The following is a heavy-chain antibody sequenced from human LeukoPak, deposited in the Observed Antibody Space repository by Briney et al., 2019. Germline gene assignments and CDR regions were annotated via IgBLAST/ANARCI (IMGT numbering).Heavy chain of an antibody. CDR1: GGSISSGGYY. D-gene: IGHD1-20*01. J-gene: IGHJ4*02. Sequence: SETLSLTCTVSGGSISSGGYYWNWIRQHPGKGLEWIGYIYYSGSTYYNPSLKSRLTISVDTSKNQFSLKLSSVTAADTAVYYCARPWGLTGSAFDSWGQGALVTVSS. CDR3: ARPWGLTGSAFDS. V-gene: IGHV4-31*03. CDR2: IYYSGST.